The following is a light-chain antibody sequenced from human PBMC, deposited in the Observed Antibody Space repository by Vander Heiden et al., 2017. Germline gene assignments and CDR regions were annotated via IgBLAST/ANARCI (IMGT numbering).Light chain of an antibody. CDR3: QSADSSGTNWV. Sequence: SYELTQPPSVSVSQGQTARITCSGDALPKQYAWYKQKPGQAPVLVIYKDSERPSGTPERFSGSSSGTTVTLTISGVQAEDEADYYCQSADSSGTNWVFGAGTKLTGL. CDR1: ALPKQY. V-gene: IGLV3-25*03. J-gene: IGLJ3*02. CDR2: KDS.